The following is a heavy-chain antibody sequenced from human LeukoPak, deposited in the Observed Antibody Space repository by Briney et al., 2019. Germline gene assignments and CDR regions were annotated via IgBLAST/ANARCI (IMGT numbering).Heavy chain of an antibody. V-gene: IGHV3-7*04. D-gene: IGHD2-15*01. CDR2: MKHDGTEK. Sequence: GGSLRLSCAASGFTFSSYWMSWVRQAPGQGLEWVANMKHDGTEKYYVDSVKGRFTISRDNAKNLLDLQMNSLRAEDTAVYYCARDLGYCSGGNCYSYYFDSWGQGTLVTVSS. CDR3: ARDLGYCSGGNCYSYYFDS. J-gene: IGHJ4*02. CDR1: GFTFSSYW.